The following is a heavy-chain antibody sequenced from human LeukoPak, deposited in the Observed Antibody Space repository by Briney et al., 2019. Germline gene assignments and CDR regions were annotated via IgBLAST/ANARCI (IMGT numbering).Heavy chain of an antibody. J-gene: IGHJ4*02. Sequence: GAPVKVSCKASGYTFTSYDINWVRQATGQGLEWMGWMNPNSGNTAYAQKFQGRVTITRNTSISTAYMELSSLRSEDTAVYYCARGDPYSSSWSQFDYWGQGTLVTVSS. CDR1: GYTFTSYD. CDR3: ARGDPYSSSWSQFDY. D-gene: IGHD6-13*01. CDR2: MNPNSGNT. V-gene: IGHV1-8*03.